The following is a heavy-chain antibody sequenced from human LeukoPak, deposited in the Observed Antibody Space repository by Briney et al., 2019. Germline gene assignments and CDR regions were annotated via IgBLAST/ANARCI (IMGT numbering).Heavy chain of an antibody. D-gene: IGHD3-10*01. CDR3: AEAYGSGSYSNYYYCMDV. CDR2: ISGSGGST. CDR1: GFTFSSYA. V-gene: IGHV3-23*01. Sequence: PGGSLRLSCAASGFTFSSYAMSWVRQAPGKGLEWVSAISGSGGSTYYADSVKGRFTISRDNSKNTLYLQMNSLRAEDTAVYYCAEAYGSGSYSNYYYCMDVWGKGTTVTISS. J-gene: IGHJ6*03.